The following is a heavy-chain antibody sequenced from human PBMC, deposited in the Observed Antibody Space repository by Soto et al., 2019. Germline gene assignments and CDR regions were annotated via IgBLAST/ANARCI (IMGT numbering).Heavy chain of an antibody. D-gene: IGHD2-15*01. CDR2: ISSSSSTI. CDR3: ATDKLGYCSGGRCYRTGYFDY. V-gene: IGHV3-48*01. CDR1: GFTFNTYS. Sequence: GGSLRLSCAASGFTFNTYSMNWVRQAPGKGLEWVSYISSSSSTIYYADSVKGRFTISRDNAKNSLYLQMNSLRAEDTAVYYCATDKLGYCSGGRCYRTGYFDYRGQGTPVTVSS. J-gene: IGHJ4*02.